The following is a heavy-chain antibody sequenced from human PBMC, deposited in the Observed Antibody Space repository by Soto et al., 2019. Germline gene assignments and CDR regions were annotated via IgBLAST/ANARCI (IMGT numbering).Heavy chain of an antibody. CDR1: GFTFSSYA. J-gene: IGHJ4*02. Sequence: EAQLLESGGGLVQPGGSLRLSCAASGFTFSSYAMSWVRQAPGKGLEWVSAISGSGGSTYYADSVKGRFTISRDNSKNTLYLQMNSLRAEDTAVYYCAKAKEGYCTNGVCYTGWGGGDYWGQGTLVTVSS. V-gene: IGHV3-23*01. CDR2: ISGSGGST. D-gene: IGHD2-8*01. CDR3: AKAKEGYCTNGVCYTGWGGGDY.